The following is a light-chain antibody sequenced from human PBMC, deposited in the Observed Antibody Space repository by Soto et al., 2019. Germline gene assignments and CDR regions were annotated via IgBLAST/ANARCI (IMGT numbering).Light chain of an antibody. Sequence: PCGMSFSPGEKYTLSCTASLGIVDTLSWDQDKPVHSPRLLXYDTSTRATGVPTRFSGSRSGAEFTLTINSLQSEDFAVYYCRPYNNWPLTFGGGTKV. CDR2: DTS. V-gene: IGKV3-15*01. J-gene: IGKJ4*01. CDR1: LGIVDT. CDR3: RPYNNWPLT.